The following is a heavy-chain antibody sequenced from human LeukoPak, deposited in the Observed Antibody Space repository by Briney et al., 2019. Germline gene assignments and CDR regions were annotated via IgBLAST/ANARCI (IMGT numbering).Heavy chain of an antibody. CDR3: ARWRRYVTPPYYYYYYMDV. J-gene: IGHJ6*03. CDR1: GYTFTGYY. D-gene: IGHD1-1*01. V-gene: IGHV1-2*02. CDR2: INPNSGGT. Sequence: GASVKVSCKASGYTFTGYYMHWVRQAPGQGLEWMGWINPNSGGTNYAQKFQGRVTMTRDTSISTAYMELSRLRSDDTAVYHCARWRRYVTPPYYYYYYMDVWGKGTTVTVSS.